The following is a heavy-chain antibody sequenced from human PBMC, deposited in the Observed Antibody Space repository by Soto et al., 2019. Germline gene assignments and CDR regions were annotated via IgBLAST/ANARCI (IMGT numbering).Heavy chain of an antibody. CDR1: GFSFSIYN. CDR3: ARDERSVAVAPFFDY. D-gene: IGHD6-19*01. J-gene: IGHJ4*02. V-gene: IGHV3-21*01. Sequence: PVGSLRLSCAASGFSFSIYNMSWVRQAPGKGLEWVSFISSSSNYIYYADSVKGRFTISRDNAKNSLFLQMNNLRAEDTAVYFCARDERSVAVAPFFDYWGQGTQVTVSS. CDR2: ISSSSNYI.